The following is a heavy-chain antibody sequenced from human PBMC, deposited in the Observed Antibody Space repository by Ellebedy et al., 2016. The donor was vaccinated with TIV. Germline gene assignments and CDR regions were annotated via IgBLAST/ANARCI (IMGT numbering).Heavy chain of an antibody. D-gene: IGHD6-13*01. CDR3: VRSGFSSSWDDAFDI. J-gene: IGHJ3*02. Sequence: GESLKISXAASGFTFSSYWMTWVRQAPGKGLEWVANIKRDGSDEYYVDSVKGRFTVTRDNAKSSLYLEMTSLRAEDTGVFYCVRSGFSSSWDDAFDIWGHGTTVTVSS. V-gene: IGHV3-7*01. CDR1: GFTFSSYW. CDR2: IKRDGSDE.